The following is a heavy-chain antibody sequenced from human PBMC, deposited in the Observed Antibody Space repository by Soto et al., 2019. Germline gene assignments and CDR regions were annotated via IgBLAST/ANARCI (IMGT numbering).Heavy chain of an antibody. Sequence: GGSLRLSCAASGFTFDKYAMSWVRQAPGKGLEWVSVIRGSGVSKEYADSVKGRFTISRDNSKNTLYLQMNSLRAEDTAVYYFAKLPGFCNNPCFDPWGQGTLVTVSS. CDR3: AKLPGFCNNPCFDP. CDR1: GFTFDKYA. J-gene: IGHJ5*02. CDR2: IRGSGVSK. V-gene: IGHV3-23*01. D-gene: IGHD3-3*01.